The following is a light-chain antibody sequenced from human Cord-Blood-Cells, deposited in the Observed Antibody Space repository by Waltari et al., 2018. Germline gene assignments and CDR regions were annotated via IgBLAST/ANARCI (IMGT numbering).Light chain of an antibody. CDR1: SSNIGSNT. CDR3: AAWDDSLNGLYV. Sequence: QSALTQPRSVSGSPGQSVTISCYGSSSNIGSNTVNWYQQLPGTAPKLLIYSNNQRPSGVPDRYSGSKSGTSASLAISGLQSEDEADYYCAAWDDSLNGLYVFGTGTKVTVL. J-gene: IGLJ1*01. CDR2: SNN. V-gene: IGLV1-44*01.